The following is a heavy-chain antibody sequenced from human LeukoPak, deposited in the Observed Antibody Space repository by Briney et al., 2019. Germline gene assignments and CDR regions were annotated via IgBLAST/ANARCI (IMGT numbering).Heavy chain of an antibody. V-gene: IGHV1-2*02. J-gene: IGHJ5*02. CDR1: GYTFTGYY. CDR3: ARVVGYYDTYDP. Sequence: ASVKVSCKASGYTFTGYYMHWVRQAPGQRLEWMGWINPNSGGTNYAQKFQGRVTMTRDTSISTAYMELSRLRSDDTAVYYCARVVGYYDTYDPWGQGTLVTVSS. D-gene: IGHD3-22*01. CDR2: INPNSGGT.